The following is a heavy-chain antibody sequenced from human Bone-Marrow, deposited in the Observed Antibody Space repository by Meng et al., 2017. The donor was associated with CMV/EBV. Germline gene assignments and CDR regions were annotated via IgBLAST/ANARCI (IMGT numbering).Heavy chain of an antibody. CDR1: RFTFDEYA. CDR2: ISYDGSNK. V-gene: IGHV3-30-3*01. CDR3: ARRLLELPFDY. D-gene: IGHD2-15*01. J-gene: IGHJ4*02. Sequence: GGSLRLSCKASRFTFDEYAMHWVRQAPGKGLEWVAVISYDGSNKYYADSVKGRFTISRDNSKNTLYLQMNSLRAEDTAVYYCARRLLELPFDYWGQGTLVTVSS.